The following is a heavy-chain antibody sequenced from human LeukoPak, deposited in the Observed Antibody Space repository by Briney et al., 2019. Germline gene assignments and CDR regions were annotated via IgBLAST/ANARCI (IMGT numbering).Heavy chain of an antibody. D-gene: IGHD4-17*01. Sequence: PGGSLRLSCAASGFTFSSHWMTWVRLAPGKGLEWVAHIKQGGNTKHYVGSEKGRFTISRDDAQNTLYLQMNSLRDDDTAVYYCVRGPSFGDFVDYLDSWGQGTRVTVSS. V-gene: IGHV3-7*01. CDR2: IKQGGNTK. J-gene: IGHJ4*02. CDR3: VRGPSFGDFVDYLDS. CDR1: GFTFSSHW.